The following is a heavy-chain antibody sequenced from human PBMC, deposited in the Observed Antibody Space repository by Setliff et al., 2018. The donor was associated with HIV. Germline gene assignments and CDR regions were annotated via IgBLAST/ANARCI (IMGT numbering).Heavy chain of an antibody. Sequence: SVQVSCKASGFTFTNSAVQWVRQARGQRLEWIGWIVVGSGNTNYAQKFQERVTITRDMSTSRAYMELSGLRTEDTAVYYCAADPQTGTTSYDAFDTWGQGTVVTVSS. J-gene: IGHJ3*02. CDR1: GFTFTNSA. CDR2: IVVGSGNT. D-gene: IGHD1-7*01. CDR3: AADPQTGTTSYDAFDT. V-gene: IGHV1-58*01.